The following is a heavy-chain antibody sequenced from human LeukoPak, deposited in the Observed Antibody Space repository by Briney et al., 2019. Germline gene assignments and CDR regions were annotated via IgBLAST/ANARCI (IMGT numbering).Heavy chain of an antibody. D-gene: IGHD3-16*01. CDR2: ISSSSSYI. V-gene: IGHV3-21*04. J-gene: IGHJ1*01. CDR3: AKDDAWGRYKD. Sequence: GGSLRLSCAASGFTFNTYNMNWVRQAPGKGLEWVSSISSSSSYIYYADSVKGRFTISRDNSKNTVSLQMNSLRGDDTAVYYCAKDDAWGRYKDWGQGTLVTVSS. CDR1: GFTFNTYN.